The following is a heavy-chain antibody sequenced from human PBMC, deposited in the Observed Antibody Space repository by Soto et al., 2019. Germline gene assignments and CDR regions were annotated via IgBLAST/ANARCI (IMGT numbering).Heavy chain of an antibody. V-gene: IGHV1-18*01. CDR2: ISAYNGNT. Sequence: VASVKVSCKASGYTFTSYGISWVRQAPGQGLEWMGWISAYNGNTNYAQKLQGRVTMTTDTSTSTAYMELRSLRSDDTAVYYCAAYDSSGYNWFDPWGQGTLVTVSS. CDR1: GYTFTSYG. D-gene: IGHD3-22*01. CDR3: AAYDSSGYNWFDP. J-gene: IGHJ5*02.